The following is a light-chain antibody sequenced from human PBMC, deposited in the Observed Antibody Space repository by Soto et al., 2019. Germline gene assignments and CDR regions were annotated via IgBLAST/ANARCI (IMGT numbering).Light chain of an antibody. CDR2: RAS. V-gene: IGKV3-15*01. J-gene: IGKJ1*01. CDR3: QQYNSWPRT. Sequence: IGMTQSPATLSVSPGERATLSCRASQTIYSNVAWYQQRPGQPPRLLIYRASSRATGIPARFSGSGSGTEFTLTINSLQSEDFEVYYCQQYNSWPRTFGQGTKVDIK. CDR1: QTIYSN.